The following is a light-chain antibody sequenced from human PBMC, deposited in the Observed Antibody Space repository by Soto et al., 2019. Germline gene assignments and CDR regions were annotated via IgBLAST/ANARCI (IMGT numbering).Light chain of an antibody. CDR2: LNSDGSH. CDR3: QTWDTGIVV. V-gene: IGLV4-69*01. Sequence: QAVVTQSPSASASLGASVKLTCTLSSGHSSYAIAWHQQQPEKGPRYLMKLNSDGSHSKGDGIPDRFSGSTSGAERFLTISSLQSEDEADYYCQTWDTGIVVFGGGTTLTVL. CDR1: SGHSSYA. J-gene: IGLJ2*01.